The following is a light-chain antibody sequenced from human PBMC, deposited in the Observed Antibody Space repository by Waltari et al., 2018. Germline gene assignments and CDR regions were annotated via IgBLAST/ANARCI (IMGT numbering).Light chain of an antibody. CDR2: KAS. V-gene: IGKV1-5*03. Sequence: DIQVTQSPSTLSASVGDRVTITCRASQSISDWLSWYQQKPGKAPKLLIYKASSLESGVPSRFSGSGSGTEFTLTISSLQPDDFATYYCQPYNSYSIMFGQGTRLEIK. J-gene: IGKJ5*01. CDR3: QPYNSYSIM. CDR1: QSISDW.